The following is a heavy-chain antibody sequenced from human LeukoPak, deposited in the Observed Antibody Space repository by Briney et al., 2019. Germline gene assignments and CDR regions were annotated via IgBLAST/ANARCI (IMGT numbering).Heavy chain of an antibody. CDR1: GFTFSSYA. J-gene: IGHJ4*02. CDR2: ISGSGGST. V-gene: IGHV3-23*01. Sequence: TGGSLRLSCAASGFTFSSYAMSWVRQAPGKGLEWVSAISGSGGSTYYADSVKGRFTISRDNSKNTLYLQMNSLRAEDTAVYYCAKDQVVLRFLEWLSLFDCWGQGTLVTVSS. CDR3: AKDQVVLRFLEWLSLFDC. D-gene: IGHD3-3*01.